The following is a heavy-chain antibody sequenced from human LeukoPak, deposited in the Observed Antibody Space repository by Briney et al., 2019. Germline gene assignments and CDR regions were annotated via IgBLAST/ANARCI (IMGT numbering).Heavy chain of an antibody. CDR2: IYSGGST. CDR1: GFTVSSNY. J-gene: IGHJ4*02. CDR3: ARAKRYCSSTSCHPVDYFDY. Sequence: GGSLRLSCAASGFTVSSNYMSWVRQAPGKGLEWVSVIYSGGSTYYADSVKGRFTISRDNSKTTLYLQMNSLRAEDTAVYYCARAKRYCSSTSCHPVDYFDYWGQGTLVTVSS. D-gene: IGHD2-2*01. V-gene: IGHV3-53*01.